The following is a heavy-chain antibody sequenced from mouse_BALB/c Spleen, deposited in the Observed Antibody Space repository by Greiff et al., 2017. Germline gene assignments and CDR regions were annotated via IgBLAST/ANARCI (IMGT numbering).Heavy chain of an antibody. D-gene: IGHD1-1*01. Sequence: VQLQQSGPGLVQPSQSLSITCTVSGFSLTSYGVHWVRQSPGKGLEWLGVIWSGGSTDYNAAFISRLSISKDNSKSQVFFKMNSLQADDTAIYYCARNGANYYCPYYYAMDYWGQGTSVTVSS. CDR1: GFSLTSYG. CDR3: ARNGANYYCPYYYAMDY. V-gene: IGHV2-4-1*01. CDR2: IWSGGST. J-gene: IGHJ4*01.